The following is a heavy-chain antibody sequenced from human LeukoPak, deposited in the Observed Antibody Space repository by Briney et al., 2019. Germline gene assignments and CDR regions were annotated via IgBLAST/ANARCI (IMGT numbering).Heavy chain of an antibody. Sequence: SETLSLTCTVSGGSISSGRYYWSWIRQPPGKGLEWIGYIYHSGSTNYNPSLKSRVTISVDTSKNQFSLKLSSVTAADTAVYYCALLTGYSNMFDYWGQGTLVTVSS. CDR1: GGSISSGRYY. CDR3: ALLTGYSNMFDY. D-gene: IGHD3-9*01. J-gene: IGHJ4*02. CDR2: IYHSGST. V-gene: IGHV4-61*01.